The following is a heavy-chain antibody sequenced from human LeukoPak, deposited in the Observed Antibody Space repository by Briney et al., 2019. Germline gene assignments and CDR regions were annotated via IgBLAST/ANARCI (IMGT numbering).Heavy chain of an antibody. CDR3: AKGRLVVTATDY. V-gene: IGHV3-30*02. CDR1: GFTFSSYG. D-gene: IGHD2-15*01. J-gene: IGHJ4*02. Sequence: GGSLRLSCAASGFTFSSYGMHWVRQAPGKGLGWVAFIRYDGSNKYYADSVKGRFTISRDNSKNMLHLQMNSLRAEDTAVYYCAKGRLVVTATDYWGQGTLVTVSS. CDR2: IRYDGSNK.